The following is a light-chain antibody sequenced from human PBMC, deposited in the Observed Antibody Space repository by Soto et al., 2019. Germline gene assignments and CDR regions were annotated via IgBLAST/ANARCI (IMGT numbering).Light chain of an antibody. CDR3: QTWGTGTWV. V-gene: IGLV4-69*01. CDR2: LISDGSH. Sequence: QSVLTQSPSASASLGASVKLTCTLSSGHSSYAIAWHQQQPEKGPRYLMKLISDGSHSKGDGIPDRFSGSSSGAERYLTISSLQSEDEADYYCQTWGTGTWVFGGGTKLTVL. CDR1: SGHSSYA. J-gene: IGLJ3*02.